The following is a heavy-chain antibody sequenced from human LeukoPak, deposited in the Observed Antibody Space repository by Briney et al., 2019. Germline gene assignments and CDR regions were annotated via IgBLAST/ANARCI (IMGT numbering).Heavy chain of an antibody. J-gene: IGHJ4*02. D-gene: IGHD3-22*01. CDR2: ISSSSSTI. CDR1: GFTFSSYS. Sequence: GGSLRLSCAASGFTFSSYSMNWVRQAPGKGLEWVSYISSSSSTIYYADSVKGRFTISRDNAKNSLYLQLNSLRAEDTAVYYCARGYYYDSSGYYMFDYWGQGTLVTVSS. V-gene: IGHV3-48*04. CDR3: ARGYYYDSSGYYMFDY.